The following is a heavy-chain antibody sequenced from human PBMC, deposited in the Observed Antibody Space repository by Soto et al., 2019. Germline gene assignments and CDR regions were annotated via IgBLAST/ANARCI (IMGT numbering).Heavy chain of an antibody. CDR1: GGSISSGGYS. Sequence: QLQLQESGSGLVKPSQTLSLTCAVSGGSISSGGYSWSWIRQPPGKGLEWIGYIYHSGSTYHNPSLKSRVTISVDRSKNQFSLKLSSVTAADTAVYYCATRYYGDPPASYGMDVWGQGTTVTVSS. V-gene: IGHV4-30-2*01. J-gene: IGHJ6*02. CDR2: IYHSGST. D-gene: IGHD4-17*01. CDR3: ATRYYGDPPASYGMDV.